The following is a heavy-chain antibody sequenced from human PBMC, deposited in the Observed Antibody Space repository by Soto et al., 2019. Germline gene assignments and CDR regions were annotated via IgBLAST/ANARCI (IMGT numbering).Heavy chain of an antibody. CDR2: ISVSGGTT. CDR3: AKAPGVAATSYGMDV. CDR1: GFTFTSYA. J-gene: IGHJ6*02. V-gene: IGHV3-23*01. Sequence: EVQLLESGGGLVQPGGSLRLSCAASGFTFTSYAMSWVRQAPGKGLEWVSTISVSGGTTYYADSVKGRFTISRDNSKNTLYLQMNSLRAEDTVIYYCAKAPGVAATSYGMDVWGQGTTVTVSS. D-gene: IGHD6-13*01.